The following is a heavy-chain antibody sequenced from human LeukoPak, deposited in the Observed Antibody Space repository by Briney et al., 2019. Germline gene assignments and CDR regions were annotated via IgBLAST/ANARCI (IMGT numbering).Heavy chain of an antibody. Sequence: SVKVSCKASGGTFSSYAISWVRQAPGPGLEWMGGIIPIFGTANYAQNFQGRVTITADESTRTAYMELSSLRSEDTAVYYCARTGDDSSGNYGSSLDYWGQGTLVTVSS. D-gene: IGHD3-22*01. V-gene: IGHV1-69*13. CDR2: IIPIFGTA. J-gene: IGHJ4*02. CDR1: GGTFSSYA. CDR3: ARTGDDSSGNYGSSLDY.